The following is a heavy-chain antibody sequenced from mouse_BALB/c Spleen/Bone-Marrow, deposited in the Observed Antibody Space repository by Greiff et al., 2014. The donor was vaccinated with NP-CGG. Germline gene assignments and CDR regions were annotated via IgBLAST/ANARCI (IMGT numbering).Heavy chain of an antibody. CDR1: GYTFTNYY. CDR3: TSMGRFAY. V-gene: IGHV1S81*02. CDR2: INPSNGGT. Sequence: VQLQQSGAELVKPGVSVKLSCKASGYTFTNYYMYWVKQRPGQDLEWIGEINPSNGGTNFNEKFKSKATLTVDKSSSTAYMQLGSLASEDCAIYYCTSMGRFAYWGQGTLVTVSA. J-gene: IGHJ3*01. D-gene: IGHD4-1*01.